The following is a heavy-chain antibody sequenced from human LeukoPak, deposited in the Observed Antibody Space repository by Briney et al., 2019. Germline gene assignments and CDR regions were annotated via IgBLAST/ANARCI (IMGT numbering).Heavy chain of an antibody. CDR1: GYTFTGYY. J-gene: IGHJ4*02. V-gene: IGHV1-2*02. Sequence: VASVKVSCKASGYTFTGYYMHWVRQAPGQGLEWMGWINPYNGDTNYAQKFRGRVTMTRDTSISTAYMEVSSLRSDDTAVYYCARTRGSHISMAYLDYWGQGTLVTVSS. D-gene: IGHD2/OR15-2a*01. CDR2: INPYNGDT. CDR3: ARTRGSHISMAYLDY.